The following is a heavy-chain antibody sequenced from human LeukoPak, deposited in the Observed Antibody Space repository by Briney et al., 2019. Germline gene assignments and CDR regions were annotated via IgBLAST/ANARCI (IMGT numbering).Heavy chain of an antibody. V-gene: IGHV7-4-1*02. Sequence: ASVKVSCKASGGTFISYAINWVRQAPGQGLECMGWINTNTGNPTFAQGFTGRFVFSLDTSVSTAYLQISSLKAEDTAVSYCAREGEYSYGTKYFYMDVWGKGTTVTVSS. CDR2: INTNTGNP. CDR3: AREGEYSYGTKYFYMDV. J-gene: IGHJ6*03. CDR1: GGTFISYA. D-gene: IGHD5-18*01.